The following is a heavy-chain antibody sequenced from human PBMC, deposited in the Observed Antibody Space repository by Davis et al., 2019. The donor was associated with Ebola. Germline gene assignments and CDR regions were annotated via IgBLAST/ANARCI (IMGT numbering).Heavy chain of an antibody. D-gene: IGHD3-10*01. CDR3: ARGTYYYGVDAFEI. J-gene: IGHJ3*02. V-gene: IGHV1-18*01. CDR2: ISAYNGNT. CDR1: GYTFTSYG. Sequence: ASVKVSCKASGYTFTSYGISWVRQAPGQGLEWMGWISAYNGNTNYAQKLQGRVTMTTDTSTSTAYMELRSLRSDDTAVYYCARGTYYYGVDAFEIWGQGTMVTVSS.